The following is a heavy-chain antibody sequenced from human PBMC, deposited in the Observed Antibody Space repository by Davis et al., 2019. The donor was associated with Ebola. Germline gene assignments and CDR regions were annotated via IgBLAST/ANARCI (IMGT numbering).Heavy chain of an antibody. D-gene: IGHD3-22*01. V-gene: IGHV4-39*06. CDR3: AREAYYYDSSGYHRGGFDY. Sequence: SETLSLTCTVSGCSISSSSYYWGWIRQPPGKGLEWIGSIYYSGSTYYNPSLKSRVTISVDTSKNQFPLKLSSVTAADTAVYYCAREAYYYDSSGYHRGGFDYWGQGTLVTVSS. CDR1: GCSISSSSYY. J-gene: IGHJ4*02. CDR2: IYYSGST.